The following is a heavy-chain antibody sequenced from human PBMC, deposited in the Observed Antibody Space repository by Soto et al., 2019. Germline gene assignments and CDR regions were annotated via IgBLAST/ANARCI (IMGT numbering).Heavy chain of an antibody. V-gene: IGHV3-30*18. CDR2: ISYDGSNK. D-gene: IGHD2-15*01. CDR1: GFTFSSYA. Sequence: VQLLESGGGLVQPGGSLRLSCAASGFTFSSYAMSWVRQAPGKGLEWVAVISYDGSNKYYADSVKGRFTISRDNSKNTLYLQMNSLRAEDTAVYYCAKETYSGPLDYWGQGTLVTVSS. J-gene: IGHJ4*02. CDR3: AKETYSGPLDY.